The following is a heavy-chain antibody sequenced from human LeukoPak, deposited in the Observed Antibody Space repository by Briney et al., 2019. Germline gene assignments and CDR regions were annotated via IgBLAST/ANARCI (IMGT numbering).Heavy chain of an antibody. J-gene: IGHJ5*02. V-gene: IGHV3-48*02. Sequence: GGSLRLSCAASGFTLSSYDMNWVRQPPGKGLEWVSYISSSSRTIYYADSVKGRFTISRDNAKNSLYLQMNSLRDEDTAVYYCARDDTGTTEGDWFDPWGQGTLVTVSS. D-gene: IGHD1-7*01. CDR3: ARDDTGTTEGDWFDP. CDR1: GFTLSSYD. CDR2: ISSSSRTI.